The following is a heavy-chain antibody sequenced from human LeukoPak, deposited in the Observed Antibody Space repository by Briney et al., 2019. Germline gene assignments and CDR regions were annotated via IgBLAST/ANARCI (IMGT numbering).Heavy chain of an antibody. J-gene: IGHJ4*02. V-gene: IGHV3-9*01. CDR2: ISWNSGSI. D-gene: IGHD6-13*01. CDR1: GFTFSSYA. CDR3: AKDITAAGTTSFDY. Sequence: PGGSLRLSCAASGFTFSSYAMHWVRQAPGKGLEWVSGISWNSGSIGYADSVKGRFTISRDNAKNSLYLQMNSLRAEDTALYYCAKDITAAGTTSFDYWGQGTLVTVSS.